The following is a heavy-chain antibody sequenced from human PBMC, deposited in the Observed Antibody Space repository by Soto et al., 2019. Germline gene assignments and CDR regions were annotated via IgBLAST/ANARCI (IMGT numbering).Heavy chain of an antibody. Sequence: PGGSLRLSCEASGFTFSAFGMHWVRQAPGKGLEWVAIISYDGILKYYADSVKGRFTISRDTSKSALYLRMNSLRPEDTAVYYCAKDGHNNWNDHAFDIWGQGTMVTVSS. D-gene: IGHD1-20*01. J-gene: IGHJ3*02. V-gene: IGHV3-30*18. CDR1: GFTFSAFG. CDR3: AKDGHNNWNDHAFDI. CDR2: ISYDGILK.